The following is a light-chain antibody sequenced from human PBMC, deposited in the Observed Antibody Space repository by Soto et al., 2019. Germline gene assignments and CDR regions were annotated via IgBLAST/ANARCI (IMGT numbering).Light chain of an antibody. CDR3: CSYAGSPRYV. CDR2: DXS. CDR1: SSDVGTYNY. J-gene: IGLJ1*01. V-gene: IGLV2-11*01. Sequence: QSALTQPRSVSGSLGQSVTISCTGTSSDVGTYNYVSWYQQHPGKAPNVXIYDXSERPSGVPXRFXGXKXXNTXSXTXSGLQAEDEADYYCCSYAGSPRYVLGTGTKVTVL.